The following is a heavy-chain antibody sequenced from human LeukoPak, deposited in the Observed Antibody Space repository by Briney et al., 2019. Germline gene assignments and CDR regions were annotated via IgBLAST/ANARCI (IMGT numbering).Heavy chain of an antibody. D-gene: IGHD2-21*01. V-gene: IGHV3-73*01. Sequence: GGSLKLSCAASGFTFSDFDIHWVRQASGKGLEWVGRIKTKTDSDATTYAASVKGRFTISRDDSKNTAYLQMNNLKTEDTAVYYCARRDCTSFKCYSLGYWGQGILVTVSS. CDR1: GFTFSDFD. CDR2: IKTKTDSDAT. J-gene: IGHJ4*02. CDR3: ARRDCTSFKCYSLGY.